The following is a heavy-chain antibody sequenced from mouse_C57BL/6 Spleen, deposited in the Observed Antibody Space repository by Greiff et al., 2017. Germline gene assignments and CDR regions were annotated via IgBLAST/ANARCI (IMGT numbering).Heavy chain of an antibody. CDR3: ARGQLRLPYIDY. CDR1: GYAFSSSW. D-gene: IGHD3-2*02. CDR2: IYPGDGDT. V-gene: IGHV1-82*01. J-gene: IGHJ2*01. Sequence: QVQLQQSGPELVKPGASVKISCKASGYAFSSSWMNWVKQRPGKGLEWIGRIYPGDGDTNYNGKFKGKATLTADKSSSTAYMQLSSLTSEDSAVYFCARGQLRLPYIDYWGQGTTLTVSS.